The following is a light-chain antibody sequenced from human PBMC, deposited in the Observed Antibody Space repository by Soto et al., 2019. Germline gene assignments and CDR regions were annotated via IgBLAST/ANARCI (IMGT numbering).Light chain of an antibody. CDR2: GAS. V-gene: IGKV3-15*01. CDR1: QSVSSS. Sequence: EIVMTQSPATLSVSPGERATLSCRTSQSVSSSLAWYQQKPGQAPSLLIYGASTRATGIPARFSGSGSGTQFTLTISSLQSEDFAVYYCQQYNNWPPEWTFGQGTKVDIK. J-gene: IGKJ1*01. CDR3: QQYNNWPPEWT.